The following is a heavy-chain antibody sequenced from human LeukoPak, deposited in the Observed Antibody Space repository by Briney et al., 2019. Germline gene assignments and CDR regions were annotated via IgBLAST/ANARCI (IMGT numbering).Heavy chain of an antibody. CDR2: IYYSGST. Sequence: SETLSLTCTVSGGSISSYYWSWIRQPPGKGLEWIGYIYYSGSTNYNPFLKSRVTISVDTSKNQFSLKLSSVTAADTAVYYCARGPTTSHWYFDLWGRGTLVTVSS. J-gene: IGHJ2*01. V-gene: IGHV4-59*01. CDR3: ARGPTTSHWYFDL. D-gene: IGHD4-17*01. CDR1: GGSISSYY.